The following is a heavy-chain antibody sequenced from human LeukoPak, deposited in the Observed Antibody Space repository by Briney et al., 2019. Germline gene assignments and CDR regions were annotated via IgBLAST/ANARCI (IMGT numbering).Heavy chain of an antibody. D-gene: IGHD3-22*01. CDR2: INPSGGST. V-gene: IGHV1-46*01. J-gene: IGHJ3*02. CDR1: GGTFSSYA. CDR3: ARAMIVVATGAFDI. Sequence: ASVKVSCKASGGTFSSYAISWVRQAPGQGLEWMGIINPSGGSTSYAQKFQGRVTMTRDTSTSTVYMELSSLRSEDTAVYYCARAMIVVATGAFDIWGQGTMVTVSS.